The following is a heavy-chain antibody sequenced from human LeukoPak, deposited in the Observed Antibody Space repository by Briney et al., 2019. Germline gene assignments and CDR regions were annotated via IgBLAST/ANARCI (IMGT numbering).Heavy chain of an antibody. CDR2: VSGTTGNT. D-gene: IGHD1-26*01. J-gene: IGHJ4*02. Sequence: GGSLRLSCAASGFTFSSYAMFWVRQAPGQGLAWVSAVSGTTGNTYYAVSVKGRFTISRDNSKNTVYLQMDSLRVDDTAVYYCATPAYRDRGGFEYWGQGTLVTVSS. CDR3: ATPAYRDRGGFEY. V-gene: IGHV3-23*01. CDR1: GFTFSSYA.